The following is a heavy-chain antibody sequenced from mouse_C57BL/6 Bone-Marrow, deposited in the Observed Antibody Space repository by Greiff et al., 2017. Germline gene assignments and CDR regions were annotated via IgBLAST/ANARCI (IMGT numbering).Heavy chain of an antibody. D-gene: IGHD4-1*01. CDR2: IDPENGDT. J-gene: IGHJ2*01. V-gene: IGHV14-4*01. CDR3: TTNWDGVDY. CDR1: GFNIKDDY. Sequence: EVQLQQSGAELVRPGASVKLSCTASGFNIKDDYMHWVKQRPEQGLEWIGWIDPENGDTEYASKFQGKATIPADTSSNTAYLQLSSLTSEDTAVYYCTTNWDGVDYWGQGTTLTVSS.